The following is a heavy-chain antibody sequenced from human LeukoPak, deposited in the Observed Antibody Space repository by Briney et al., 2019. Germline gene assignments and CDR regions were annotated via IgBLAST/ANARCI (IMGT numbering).Heavy chain of an antibody. V-gene: IGHV4-59*08. D-gene: IGHD1-26*01. J-gene: IGHJ5*02. CDR3: ARHRANSGSYYWFDP. CDR1: GGSISSYY. Sequence: SETLSLTCTVSGGSISSYYWSRIRQPPGKGLEWIGYIYYSGSTNYNPSLKSRVTISVDTSKNQFSLKLSSVTAADTAVYYCARHRANSGSYYWFDPWGQGTLVTVSS. CDR2: IYYSGST.